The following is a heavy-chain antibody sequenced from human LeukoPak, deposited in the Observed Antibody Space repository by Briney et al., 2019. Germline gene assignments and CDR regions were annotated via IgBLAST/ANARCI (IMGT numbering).Heavy chain of an antibody. CDR3: ARVATYYYDSSGYSDY. CDR1: GGSISSSSYY. V-gene: IGHV4-39*07. J-gene: IGHJ4*02. Sequence: SETLSFTCTVSGGSISSSSYYWGWIRQPPGKGLEWIGSIYYSGSTYYNPSLKSRVTISVDTSKNQFSLKLSSVTAADTAVYYCARVATYYYDSSGYSDYWGQGTLVTVSS. D-gene: IGHD3-22*01. CDR2: IYYSGST.